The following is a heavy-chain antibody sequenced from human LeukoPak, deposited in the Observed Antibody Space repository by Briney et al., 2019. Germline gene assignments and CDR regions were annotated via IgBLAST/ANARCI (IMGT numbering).Heavy chain of an antibody. Sequence: SVKVSCKASGGTFSSYAISWVRQAPGQGLEWMGGIIPIFGTANYAQKFQGRVTITADESTSTAYMELSSLRSEDTAVYYCARGWELLGEFDCWGQGTLVTVSS. CDR1: GGTFSSYA. J-gene: IGHJ4*02. D-gene: IGHD1-26*01. CDR2: IIPIFGTA. V-gene: IGHV1-69*13. CDR3: ARGWELLGEFDC.